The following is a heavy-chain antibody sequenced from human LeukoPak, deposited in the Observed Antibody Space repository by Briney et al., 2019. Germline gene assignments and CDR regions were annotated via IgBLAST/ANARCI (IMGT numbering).Heavy chain of an antibody. J-gene: IGHJ5*02. Sequence: PGGSLRLSCAASGFTFSGSAMHWVRQASGKGLEWVGRIRSKANSYATAHAASVKGRFTISRDDSKNTAYLQMNSLKTEDTAVYYCTRQGGIAVAGTIPAFDPWGQGTLVTVSS. CDR3: TRQGGIAVAGTIPAFDP. CDR1: GFTFSGSA. CDR2: IRSKANSYAT. V-gene: IGHV3-73*01. D-gene: IGHD6-19*01.